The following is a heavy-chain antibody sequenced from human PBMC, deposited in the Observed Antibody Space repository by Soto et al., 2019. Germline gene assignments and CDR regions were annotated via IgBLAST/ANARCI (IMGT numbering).Heavy chain of an antibody. Sequence: ASVKVSCKASGYTFTTYGIAWVRQAPGQGLEWMGWISASNGNTNYAQNVQGRVTLTTDTSTSTAYMELRSLRSNDTAIYYCAMVDVYVTPSPQDVWGQGTTVTVSS. J-gene: IGHJ6*02. CDR1: GYTFTTYG. CDR2: ISASNGNT. D-gene: IGHD3-16*01. CDR3: AMVDVYVTPSPQDV. V-gene: IGHV1-18*01.